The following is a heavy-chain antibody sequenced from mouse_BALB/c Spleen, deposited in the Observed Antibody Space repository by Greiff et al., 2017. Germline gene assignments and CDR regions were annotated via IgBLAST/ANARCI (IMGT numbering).Heavy chain of an antibody. CDR2: ISSGGSYT. D-gene: IGHD2-1*01. V-gene: IGHV5-6-4*01. J-gene: IGHJ1*01. Sequence: EVKLVESGGGLVKPGGSLKLSCAASGFTFSSYTMSWVRQTPEKRLEWVATISSGGSYTYYPDSVKGRFTISRDNAKNTLYLQMSSLKSEDTAMYYCTRDAGNYWYFEVWGAGTTVTVSS. CDR3: TRDAGNYWYFEV. CDR1: GFTFSSYT.